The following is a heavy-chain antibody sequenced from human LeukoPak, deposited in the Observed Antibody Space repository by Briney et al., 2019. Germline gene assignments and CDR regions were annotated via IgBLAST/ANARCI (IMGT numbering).Heavy chain of an antibody. CDR2: INTGGISI. CDR1: GFTFSNYE. Sequence: PGGSLRLSCTAPGFTFSNYEMTWVRQAPGKGLEWVSYINTGGISIYYADSVRGRFTISRDNAKDSLYLQMNSLRAEDTAVYYCAELAITMIGGVWGKGTTVTISS. CDR3: AELAITMIGGV. J-gene: IGHJ6*04. V-gene: IGHV3-48*03. D-gene: IGHD3-10*02.